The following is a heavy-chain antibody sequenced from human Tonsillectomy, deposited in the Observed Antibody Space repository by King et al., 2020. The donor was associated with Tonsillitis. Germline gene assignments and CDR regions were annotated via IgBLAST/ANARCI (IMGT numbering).Heavy chain of an antibody. V-gene: IGHV3-33*08. CDR2: IWYVGSNI. J-gene: IGHJ4*02. D-gene: IGHD6-13*01. CDR1: GFTFSDYG. CDR3: ARDLETTLAAALDS. Sequence: VQLVESGGGVVQPGRSLRLSCAASGFTFSDYGMHWVRQAPGKGLDWVAVIWYVGSNIYYADSVTGRFTISRDNSKNTRHLQMNSLRAEDTAVYYCARDLETTLAAALDSWGQGTLVTVSS.